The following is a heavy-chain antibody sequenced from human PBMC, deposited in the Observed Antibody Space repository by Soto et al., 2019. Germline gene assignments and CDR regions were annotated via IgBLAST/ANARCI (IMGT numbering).Heavy chain of an antibody. J-gene: IGHJ5*02. D-gene: IGHD3-10*01. Sequence: PSETLSLTCAVYGGSFSGYYWSWIRQPPGKGLEWIGEINHSGSTNYNPSLKSRVTISVDTSKNQFSLKLSSVTAADTAVYYCALGDSRRGVIDNWFDPCGQRTLVTVSS. CDR1: GGSFSGYY. CDR2: INHSGST. CDR3: ALGDSRRGVIDNWFDP. V-gene: IGHV4-34*01.